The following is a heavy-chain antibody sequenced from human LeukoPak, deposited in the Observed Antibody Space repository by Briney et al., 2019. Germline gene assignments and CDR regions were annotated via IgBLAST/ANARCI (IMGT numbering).Heavy chain of an antibody. J-gene: IGHJ4*02. Sequence: GGSLRLSCAASGFTFSSYGMHWVRQAPGKGLEWVAVIWYDGSNKYYADSVKGRFTISRDNSKNTLYLQMNSLRAEDTAVYFCARDQSLGSYPGYWGQGTLVTVSS. CDR3: ARDQSLGSYPGY. D-gene: IGHD3-10*01. CDR2: IWYDGSNK. V-gene: IGHV3-33*01. CDR1: GFTFSSYG.